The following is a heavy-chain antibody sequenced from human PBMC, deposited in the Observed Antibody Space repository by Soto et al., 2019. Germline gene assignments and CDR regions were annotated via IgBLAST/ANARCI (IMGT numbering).Heavy chain of an antibody. CDR2: IHYGGST. CDR3: ARHYYDSAGYYNIFDY. D-gene: IGHD3-22*01. V-gene: IGHV4-59*08. Sequence: QVQLRESDPGLVKPSETLSLTCTVSGGSISGYYWSWIRQPPGKGLEWIGYIHYGGSTNYNPSLKSRVTISVDTSKNQFSLKLSSVTAADTAVYFCARHYYDSAGYYNIFDYWGQGTLVTVSS. J-gene: IGHJ4*02. CDR1: GGSISGYY.